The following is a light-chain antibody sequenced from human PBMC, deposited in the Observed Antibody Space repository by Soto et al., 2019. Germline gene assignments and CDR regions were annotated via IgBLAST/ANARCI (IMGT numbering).Light chain of an antibody. V-gene: IGKV3-11*01. CDR1: QSVSGY. Sequence: EIVLTQSPATLSLSPGERVTLSCRASQSVSGYLAWYQQKPGQAPRLLIYDASSRATGIPDRFSGSGSGTAFTLTISSLEPEDFVVYYCQQRSSWPPEYTFGQGTKLEIK. CDR2: DAS. CDR3: QQRSSWPPEYT. J-gene: IGKJ2*01.